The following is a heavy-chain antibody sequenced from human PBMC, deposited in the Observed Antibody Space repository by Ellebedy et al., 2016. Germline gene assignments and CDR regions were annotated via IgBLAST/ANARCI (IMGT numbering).Heavy chain of an antibody. V-gene: IGHV1-69*10. J-gene: IGHJ3*02. Sequence: ASVKVSCKASGYTFTSNGISWVRQATGQGLEWMGGIIPILGIANYAQRFQGRVTITADKSTSTAYMELNSLRSDDTALYYCATEKEAFDIWGQGTLVTVSS. CDR1: GYTFTSNG. CDR3: ATEKEAFDI. CDR2: IIPILGIA.